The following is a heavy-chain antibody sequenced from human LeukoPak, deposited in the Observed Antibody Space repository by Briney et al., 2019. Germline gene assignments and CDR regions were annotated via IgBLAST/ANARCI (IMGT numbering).Heavy chain of an antibody. J-gene: IGHJ5*02. CDR3: ARGYGDWFDP. V-gene: IGHV3-74*01. CDR1: GFTFSSYW. D-gene: IGHD3-10*01. Sequence: GGSLRLSCAASGFTFSSYWMHCVRQPPGKGLVWVSRINSDASSTYYADSVKGRFSISRDNTKNTLYLQMNSLRAEDTAVYYCARGYGDWFDPWGQGTLVTVSS. CDR2: INSDASST.